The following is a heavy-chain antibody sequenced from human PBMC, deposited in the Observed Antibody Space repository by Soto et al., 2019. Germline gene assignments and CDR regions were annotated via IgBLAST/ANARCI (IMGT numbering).Heavy chain of an antibody. D-gene: IGHD3-16*01. J-gene: IGHJ5*02. V-gene: IGHV1-69*06. CDR1: AGTFSTNS. CDR2: IIPLFGTT. CDR3: ARDWGQNWFDP. Sequence: SVKVSCKASAGTFSTNSINWVRQAPGQGLEWMGSIIPLFGTTDYAQNFQGRVTISADKFTTTAYMELSSLRSEDTAVYYWARDWGQNWFDPRGQGTLVTVSS.